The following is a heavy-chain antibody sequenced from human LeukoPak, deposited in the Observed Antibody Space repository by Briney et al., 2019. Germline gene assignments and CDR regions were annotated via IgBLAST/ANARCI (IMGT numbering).Heavy chain of an antibody. D-gene: IGHD6-19*01. Sequence: PGGSLRLSCAASGFTFSSYAMSWVRQAPGKGLEWVSAISGSGGSTYYADSVKGRFTISRDNSKNTLYLQMNSLRAEDTAVYYCAKDSSSWRYSSGWLHDYWGQGTLVTVSS. CDR3: AKDSSSWRYSSGWLHDY. J-gene: IGHJ4*02. CDR1: GFTFSSYA. CDR2: ISGSGGST. V-gene: IGHV3-23*01.